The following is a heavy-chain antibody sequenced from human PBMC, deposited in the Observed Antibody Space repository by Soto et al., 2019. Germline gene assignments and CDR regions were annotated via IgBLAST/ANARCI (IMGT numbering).Heavy chain of an antibody. CDR1: GFSFSTYW. D-gene: IGHD5-12*01. Sequence: GGSLRLSCAGSGFSFSTYWMHWVRQAPGKGLVWVSRIDGEGSNTNYADSVKGRFTISRDNAKNTLYLQMNSLRAEDTAVYYCARGEVATIKASDYWSQGTQVTVSS. CDR3: ARGEVATIKASDY. CDR2: IDGEGSNT. J-gene: IGHJ4*02. V-gene: IGHV3-74*01.